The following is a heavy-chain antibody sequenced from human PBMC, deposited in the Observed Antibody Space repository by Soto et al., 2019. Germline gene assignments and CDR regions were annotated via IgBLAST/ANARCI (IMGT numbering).Heavy chain of an antibody. CDR1: GFTFSSYW. Sequence: EVQLVESGGGLVQPGGSLRLSCAASGFTFSSYWMSWVRQAPGKGLGWVANIKQDGSEKYYVDSVKGRFTISRDNAKNSLYLQMNSLRAEDTAVYYCARRGWWFGEPNFDYWGQGTLVTVSS. J-gene: IGHJ4*02. V-gene: IGHV3-7*03. D-gene: IGHD3-10*01. CDR2: IKQDGSEK. CDR3: ARRGWWFGEPNFDY.